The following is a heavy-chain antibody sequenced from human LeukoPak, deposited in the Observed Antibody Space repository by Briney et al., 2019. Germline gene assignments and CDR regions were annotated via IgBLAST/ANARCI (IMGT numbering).Heavy chain of an antibody. CDR2: IYDSGST. Sequence: LRLSCAASGFTFSDFSMSWIRQPPGKGLEWIGYIYDSGSTYYNPSLKSRVTISVDTSKNQFSLKLSSVTAADTAVYYCTREGIVVVPAAIRAFDIWGQGTMVTVSS. J-gene: IGHJ3*02. V-gene: IGHV4-30-2*01. CDR1: GFTFSDFS. CDR3: TREGIVVVPAAIRAFDI. D-gene: IGHD2-2*02.